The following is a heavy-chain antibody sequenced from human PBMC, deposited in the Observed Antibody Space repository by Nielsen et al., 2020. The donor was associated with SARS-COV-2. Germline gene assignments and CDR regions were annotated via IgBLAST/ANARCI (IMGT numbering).Heavy chain of an antibody. V-gene: IGHV3-48*03. Sequence: GESLKISCAASGFTFSSYEMNWVRQAPGKGLEWVSYISSSGSTIYYADSVKGRFTISRDNAKNSLYLQMNSLRAEDTAVYYCARDFGLYSSSRVEPPYYYYYGMDVWGQGTTVTVFS. CDR1: GFTFSSYE. CDR3: ARDFGLYSSSRVEPPYYYYYGMDV. D-gene: IGHD6-6*01. CDR2: ISSSGSTI. J-gene: IGHJ6*02.